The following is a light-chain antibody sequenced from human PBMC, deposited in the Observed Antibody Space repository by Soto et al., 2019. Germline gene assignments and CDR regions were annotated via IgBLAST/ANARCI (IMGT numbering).Light chain of an antibody. J-gene: IGKJ3*01. CDR2: DIS. Sequence: EIVLTQSPATLSLSPGERATLSCRTSQSVTTNFAWYQQKPGQAPRLLIYDISNRATGIPDRFSGSGSGTDFTLTISSLEPEDFAVYYCQQRATWLPLITVGPGTKVEIK. V-gene: IGKV3-11*01. CDR1: QSVTTN. CDR3: QQRATWLPLIT.